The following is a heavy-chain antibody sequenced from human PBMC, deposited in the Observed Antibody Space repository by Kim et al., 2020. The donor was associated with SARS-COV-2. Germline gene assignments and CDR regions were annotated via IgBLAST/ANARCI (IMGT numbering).Heavy chain of an antibody. CDR1: GYTLPSYA. V-gene: IGHV1-3*01. CDR3: ARSSYDILTGYVFDY. CDR2: INAGNDPT. D-gene: IGHD3-9*01. J-gene: IGHJ4*02. Sequence: ASVKVSCKASGYTLPSYALHWVRQAPGQRLEWMGWINAGNDPTKYSQKFQGSVTLTRDTSASTAYMELSSLSSEDTAVSYCARSSYDILTGYVFDYWSQGTRVTVSS.